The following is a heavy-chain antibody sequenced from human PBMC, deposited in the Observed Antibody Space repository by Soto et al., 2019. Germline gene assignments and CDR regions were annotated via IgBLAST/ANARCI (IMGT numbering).Heavy chain of an antibody. V-gene: IGHV3-23*01. CDR3: AKSPPIKLLWFGEFLSPFEY. CDR1: GFTFSSYA. J-gene: IGHJ4*02. CDR2: ISGSGGST. D-gene: IGHD3-10*01. Sequence: GGSLRLSCAASGFTFSSYAMSWVRQAPGKGLEWVSAISGSGGSTYYADSVKGRFTISRDNSKNTLYLQMNSLRAEDTAVYYCAKSPPIKLLWFGEFLSPFEYWGQGTLVTVSS.